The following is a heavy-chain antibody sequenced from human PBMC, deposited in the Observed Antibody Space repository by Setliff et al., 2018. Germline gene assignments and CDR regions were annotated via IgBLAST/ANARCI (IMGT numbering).Heavy chain of an antibody. CDR2: IKSKTDGGTT. CDR3: TTAPLAAASTC. CDR1: GFTFSSYW. J-gene: IGHJ4*02. D-gene: IGHD6-13*01. Sequence: SLRLSCAASGFTFSSYWMSWVRQAPGKGLEWVGRIKSKTDGGTTDYAAPVKGRFTISRDDSKNTLYLQMNSLKTEDTAVYYCTTAPLAAASTCWGQGTLVTVSS. V-gene: IGHV3-15*01.